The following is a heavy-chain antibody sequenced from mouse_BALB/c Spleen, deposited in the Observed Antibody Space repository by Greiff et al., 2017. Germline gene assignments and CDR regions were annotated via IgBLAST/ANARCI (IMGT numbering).Heavy chain of an antibody. V-gene: IGHV1-7*01. CDR2: INPSTGYT. CDR3: ARWITAHYYAMDY. CDR1: GYTFTSYW. Sequence: VKLQESGAELAKPGASVKMSCKASGYTFTSYWMHWVKQRPGQGLEWIGYINPSTGYTEYNQKFKDKATLTADKSSSTAYMQLSSLTSEDSAVYYCARWITAHYYAMDYWGQGTSVTVSS. J-gene: IGHJ4*01. D-gene: IGHD2-4*01.